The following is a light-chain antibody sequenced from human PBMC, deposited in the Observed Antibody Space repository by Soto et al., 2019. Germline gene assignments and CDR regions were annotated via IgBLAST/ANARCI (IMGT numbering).Light chain of an antibody. J-gene: IGKJ1*01. CDR2: GAS. CDR1: QSVSSN. Sequence: DIVMTQSPATLSVSPGERATLSCRASQSVSSNLAWYQQKPGQAPRLLIYGASTRATGIPARFSGSGSGTEFTLTMSSRQSEDFAVYYCQQYNNWPPEGTFGQGTKVEIK. CDR3: QQYNNWPPEGT. V-gene: IGKV3-15*01.